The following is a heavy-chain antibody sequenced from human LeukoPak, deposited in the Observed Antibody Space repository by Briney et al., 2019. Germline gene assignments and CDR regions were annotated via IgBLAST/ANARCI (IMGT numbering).Heavy chain of an antibody. CDR3: ATDSSGWHQIDY. CDR1: GFTFSSYA. CDR2: ISYDGSNK. Sequence: GRTLRLSCAASGFTFSSYAMHWARQAPGTGLEWVAVISYDGSNKYYADSVKGRFTISRDNSKNTLYLQMNSLRAEDTAVYYCATDSSGWHQIDYWGQGTLVTVSS. V-gene: IGHV3-30*04. D-gene: IGHD6-19*01. J-gene: IGHJ4*02.